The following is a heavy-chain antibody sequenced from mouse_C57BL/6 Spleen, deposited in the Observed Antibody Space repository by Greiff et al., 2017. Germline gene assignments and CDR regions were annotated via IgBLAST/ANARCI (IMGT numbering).Heavy chain of an antibody. V-gene: IGHV1-53*01. CDR3: AREGAAVVAHYYARGY. CDR1: GYTFTSYW. CDR2: INPSNGGT. Sequence: VQLQQPGTELVKPGASVKLSCKASGYTFTSYWMHWVKQRPGQGLEWIGNINPSNGGTNYNEKFKSKATLTVDKSSSTAYMQLSSLTSEDSAVXYCAREGAAVVAHYYARGYWGQGTSVTVSS. D-gene: IGHD1-1*01. J-gene: IGHJ4*01.